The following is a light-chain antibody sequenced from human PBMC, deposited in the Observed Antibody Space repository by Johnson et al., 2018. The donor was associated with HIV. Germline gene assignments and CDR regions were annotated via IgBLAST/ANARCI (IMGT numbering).Light chain of an antibody. CDR1: SSNIGNNY. CDR3: GTWDSSLSAYV. Sequence: QSVLTQPPSVSAAPGQKVTISCSGSSSNIGNNYVSWYQQLPGTAPKPLIYDNNKRPSGITDRFTGSNPGTSATLGITGIQTGDEADYYSGTWDSSLSAYVFGSGTKVTVL. J-gene: IGLJ1*01. CDR2: DNN. V-gene: IGLV1-51*01.